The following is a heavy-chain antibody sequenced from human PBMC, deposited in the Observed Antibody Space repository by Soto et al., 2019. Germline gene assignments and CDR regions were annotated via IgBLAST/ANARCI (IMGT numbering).Heavy chain of an antibody. CDR1: GFTFSTYA. CDR3: ARPVEPFYYYGMDV. CDR2: ISYDGNNK. J-gene: IGHJ6*02. Sequence: QVQLVESGGGVVQPGRSLRLSCAASGFTFSTYAMEWVRQAPGKGLDRVALISYDGNNKYYADSVRGRFTISRDNSKNTLYLQMNTLRPEDTALYFCARPVEPFYYYGMDVWGQGTTVTVSS. V-gene: IGHV3-30-3*01.